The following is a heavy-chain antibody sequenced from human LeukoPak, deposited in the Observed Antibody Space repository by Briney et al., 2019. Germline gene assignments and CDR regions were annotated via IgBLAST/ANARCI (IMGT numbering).Heavy chain of an antibody. CDR1: GFTFSSYG. Sequence: PGGSLRLSCAASGFTFSSYGMHWVRQAPGKGLEWVAFIRYDGSNKYYADSVKGRFTISRDNSKNTLYLQMNSLRAEDTAVYYCAKDQTGQRSRGDAFDIWGQGTMVTVSS. D-gene: IGHD7-27*01. V-gene: IGHV3-30*02. CDR2: IRYDGSNK. J-gene: IGHJ3*02. CDR3: AKDQTGQRSRGDAFDI.